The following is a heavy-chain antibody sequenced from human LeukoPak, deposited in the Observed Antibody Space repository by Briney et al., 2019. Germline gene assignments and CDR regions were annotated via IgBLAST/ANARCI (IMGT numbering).Heavy chain of an antibody. CDR3: ARGLRDYDFWSGYYPFGYYYYGMDV. D-gene: IGHD3-3*01. CDR1: GYTFTSYY. V-gene: IGHV1-46*01. Sequence: ASVKVSCKASGYTFTSYYMHWVRQAPGQGLEWMGIINPSGGSTSYAQKFQGRVTMTRDTSISTAYMELSRLRSDDTAVYYCARGLRDYDFWSGYYPFGYYYYGMDVWGQGTTVTVSS. J-gene: IGHJ6*02. CDR2: INPSGGST.